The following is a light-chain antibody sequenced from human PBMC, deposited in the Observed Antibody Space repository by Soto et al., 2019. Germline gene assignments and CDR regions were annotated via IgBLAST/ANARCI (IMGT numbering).Light chain of an antibody. CDR3: QSYDDSLSVHYV. Sequence: QSVLTQPASGSGAPGQRGTISCTGSSSNIGSTYDVQWYQQLPGTAPKLLIHGNTNRPSGVPDRFSGSKSGTSASLAITGLQADDEADYYCQSYDDSLSVHYVFGTGTKVT. J-gene: IGLJ1*01. CDR2: GNT. CDR1: SSNIGSTYD. V-gene: IGLV1-40*01.